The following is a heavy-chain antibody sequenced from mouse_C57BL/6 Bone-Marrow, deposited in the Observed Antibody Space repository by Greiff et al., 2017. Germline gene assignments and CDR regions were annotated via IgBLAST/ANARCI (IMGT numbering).Heavy chain of an antibody. Sequence: DVQLQESGPGLVKPSQTVFLTCNVTGISITTGNYRWSWIRQFQGHKLEWKGYIYYSGTITYNPSLTRRTTNTRDTPTNPFFLKMNSLTAEDTATYYCARDRTLGFYYCSSCPCYFDYWGQGTTLTVSS. D-gene: IGHD1-1*01. CDR1: GISITTGNYR. CDR3: ARDRTLGFYYCSSCPCYFDY. V-gene: IGHV3-5*01. CDR2: IYYSGTI. J-gene: IGHJ2*01.